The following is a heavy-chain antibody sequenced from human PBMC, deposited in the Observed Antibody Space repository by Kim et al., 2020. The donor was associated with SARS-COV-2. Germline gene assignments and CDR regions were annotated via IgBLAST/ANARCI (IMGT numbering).Heavy chain of an antibody. CDR3: ARDLYDYDILTGENWFDP. CDR1: GYTFTSYG. V-gene: IGHV1-18*01. CDR2: ISAYNGNT. J-gene: IGHJ5*02. Sequence: ASVKVSCKASGYTFTSYGISWVRQAPGQGLEWMGWISAYNGNTNYAQKLQGRVTMTTDTSTSTAYMELRSLRSDDTAVYYCARDLYDYDILTGENWFDPWGQGTLVTVSS. D-gene: IGHD3-9*01.